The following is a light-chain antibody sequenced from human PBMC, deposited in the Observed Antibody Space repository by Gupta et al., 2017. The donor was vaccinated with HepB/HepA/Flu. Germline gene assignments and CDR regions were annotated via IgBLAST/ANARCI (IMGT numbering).Light chain of an antibody. CDR3: QVWDSSSDHLEV. CDR1: NIGSKS. J-gene: IGLJ2*01. CDR2: FDS. V-gene: IGLV3-21*04. Sequence: SYVLPQPPSVSVAPGKTARITCGGKNIGSKSVNWYQQKPGQAPVMVIYFDSDRPSGIPERFSGSKSGNTATLTISRVEAGDEADYYCQVWDSSSDHLEVFGGGTKLTVL.